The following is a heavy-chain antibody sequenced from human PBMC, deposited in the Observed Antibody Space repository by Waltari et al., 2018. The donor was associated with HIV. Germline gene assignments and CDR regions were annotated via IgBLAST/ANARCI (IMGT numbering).Heavy chain of an antibody. CDR3: AKDRAFFQVGYSII. CDR1: GLTFNNHG. V-gene: IGHV3-30*18. J-gene: IGHJ4*02. CDR2: ISYDRSTK. D-gene: IGHD5-12*01. Sequence: QVQLVESGGGVVQPGRSLRLSCAASGLTFNNHGIHWVRQAPGKGLEWVAVISYDRSTKDYADSVKGRFTISRDNSKKTVYLQMNSLRAEDTAVYYCAKDRAFFQVGYSIIWGQGTLVTVSS.